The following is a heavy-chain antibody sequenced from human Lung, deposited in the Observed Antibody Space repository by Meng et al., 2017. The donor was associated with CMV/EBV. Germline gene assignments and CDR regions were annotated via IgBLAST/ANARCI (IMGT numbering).Heavy chain of an antibody. CDR2: IIPIFGTA. CDR3: ARGGYQLLVYYYYYGMDV. Sequence: SVKVFCNASAGTFSSYAISWVRQAPGQGLEWMGGIIPIFGTANYAQKLQGRVTITTDESTSTAYMELSSLRSEDTAVYYCARGGYQLLVYYYYYGMDVWGQGTTVTVSS. V-gene: IGHV1-69*05. J-gene: IGHJ6*02. CDR1: AGTFSSYA. D-gene: IGHD2-2*01.